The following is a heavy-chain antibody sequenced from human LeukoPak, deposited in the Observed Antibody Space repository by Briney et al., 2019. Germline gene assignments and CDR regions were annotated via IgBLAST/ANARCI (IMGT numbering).Heavy chain of an antibody. CDR2: ISGSGGST. V-gene: IGHV3-23*01. CDR3: AKTSQPYCGGDCSHFDY. CDR1: GFTFSSYA. Sequence: PGGSLRLSCAASGFTFSSYAMSWVRQAPGKGLEWVSAISGSGGSTYYADSVKGRFTISRDNSKNTLYLQVNSLRVEDTAVYYCAKTSQPYCGGDCSHFDYWGQGTLVTVSS. J-gene: IGHJ4*02. D-gene: IGHD2-21*02.